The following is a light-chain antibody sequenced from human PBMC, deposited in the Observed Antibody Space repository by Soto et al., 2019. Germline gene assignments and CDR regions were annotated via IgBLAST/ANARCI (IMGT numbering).Light chain of an antibody. J-gene: IGLJ1*01. CDR3: CLYAGSSTYV. Sequence: QSALTQPASVSGSPGQSITISCTGTSSDVGGYKHVSWYQQHPGKAPKLMIYEGSKRPSGVSIRFTGSKSGNTASLTISGLQAEDEADYYCCLYAGSSTYVFGIGTKLTVL. CDR2: EGS. V-gene: IGLV2-23*01. CDR1: SSDVGGYKH.